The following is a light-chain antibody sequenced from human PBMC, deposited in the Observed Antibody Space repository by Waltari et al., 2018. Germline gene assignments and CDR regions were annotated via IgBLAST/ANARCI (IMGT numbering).Light chain of an antibody. J-gene: IGKJ4*01. CDR2: AAS. CDR1: QYITASW. CDR3: QQYDGSVVT. Sequence: EIVLTQSPGTLSLSPGERVTLSCRASQYITASWMTWYHEKPGQAPRPLIYAASTRAPCVPDRFSGSGSGTDFTLTISRLEPEDSAIYYCQQYDGSVVTFGGGTKVEIK. V-gene: IGKV3-20*01.